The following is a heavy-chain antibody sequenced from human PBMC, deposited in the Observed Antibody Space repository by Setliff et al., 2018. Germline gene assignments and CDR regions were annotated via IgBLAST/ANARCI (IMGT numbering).Heavy chain of an antibody. V-gene: IGHV4-31*03. CDR3: ARCDGLYYYYKDV. J-gene: IGHJ6*03. CDR2: IYYSGST. Sequence: SETLSLTCSVSGGSISSGGYYGSWIREHPGKGLELIGYIYYSGSTYYNPSLKSRVTILVDTSKNQFSFKLSSVTAAHTAVYYCARCDGLYYYYKDVWGKGTTVTVSS. CDR1: GGSISSGGYY.